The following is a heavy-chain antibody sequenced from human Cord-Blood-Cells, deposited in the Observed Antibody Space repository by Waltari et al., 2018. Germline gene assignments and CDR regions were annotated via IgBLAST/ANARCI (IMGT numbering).Heavy chain of an antibody. V-gene: IGHV1-2*02. D-gene: IGHD6-19*01. CDR1: GCTLTGYY. CDR3: ARAPVDYFDY. CDR2: INPNSGGT. J-gene: IGHJ4*02. Sequence: VQMVQSGAEVKKPGASVKVYCKASGCTLTGYYMHWVRQAPGQGLEWMGWINPNSGGTNYAQKFQCRVTMTRDTSISTAYMELSRLRSDDTAVYYCARAPVDYFDYWGQGTLVTVSS.